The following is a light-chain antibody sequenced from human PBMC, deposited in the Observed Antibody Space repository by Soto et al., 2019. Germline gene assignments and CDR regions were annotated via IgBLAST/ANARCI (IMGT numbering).Light chain of an antibody. V-gene: IGLV2-14*01. CDR3: SSYTRTRTHVI. CDR1: ASDVGDYNY. J-gene: IGLJ2*01. CDR2: DVS. Sequence: QSALTQPASVSGSPGQSITISCTATASDVGDYNYVSWFQRYPGKAPKLMIYDVSNRPSGVSNRFSGSKSGNTASLTISGRQAEDEADYYCSSYTRTRTHVIFGGGTKLTVL.